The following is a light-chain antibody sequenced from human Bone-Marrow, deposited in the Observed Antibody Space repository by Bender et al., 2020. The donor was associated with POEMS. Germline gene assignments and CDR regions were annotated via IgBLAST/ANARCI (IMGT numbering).Light chain of an antibody. CDR3: QSYDSSNVV. V-gene: IGLV6-57*04. Sequence: NFVLTQPHSVSESPGKTVTISCTRSSGSIGSDYVQWYQQRPDSAPTTVIFEDNQRPSGVPDRFSGSIDSSSNSASLTISGLKTEDEADYYCQSYDSSNVVFGGGTKLTVL. CDR1: SGSIGSDY. CDR2: EDN. J-gene: IGLJ2*01.